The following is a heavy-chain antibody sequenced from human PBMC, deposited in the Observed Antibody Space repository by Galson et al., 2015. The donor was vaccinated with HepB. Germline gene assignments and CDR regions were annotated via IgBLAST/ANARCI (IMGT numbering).Heavy chain of an antibody. J-gene: IGHJ4*02. D-gene: IGHD3-10*01. V-gene: IGHV3-30-3*01. CDR2: ISYDGSNK. CDR1: GFTFSSYA. CDR3: ARDPQLVRGVIIRGFDY. Sequence: SLRLSCAASGFTFSSYAMHWVRQAPGKGLEWVAVISYDGSNKYYADSVKGRFTISRDNSKNTLYLQMNSLRAEDTAVYYCARDPQLVRGVIIRGFDYWGQGTLVTVSS.